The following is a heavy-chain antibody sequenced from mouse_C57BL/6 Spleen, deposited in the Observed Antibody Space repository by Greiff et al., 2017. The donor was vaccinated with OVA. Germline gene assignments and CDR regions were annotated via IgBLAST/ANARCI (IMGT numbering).Heavy chain of an antibody. J-gene: IGHJ2*01. V-gene: IGHV1-69*01. D-gene: IGHD4-1*01. CDR2: IDPSDSYT. Sequence: QVQLQQPGAELVMPGASVKLSCKASGYTFTSYWMHWVKQSPGQGLEWIGEIDPSDSYTNYTQKFKGKFTLTVDKSSSTAYMQLSSLTSEDSAVYYCARANWDVGDYFDYWGQGTTLTVAS. CDR1: GYTFTSYW. CDR3: ARANWDVGDYFDY.